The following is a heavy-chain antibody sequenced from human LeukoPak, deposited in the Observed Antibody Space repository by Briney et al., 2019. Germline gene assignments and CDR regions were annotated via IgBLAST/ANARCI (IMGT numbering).Heavy chain of an antibody. CDR2: ITSSSSYI. J-gene: IGHJ5*02. Sequence: GGSLRLSCAASGFTFSTYSMNWVRQAPGKGLEWVSSITSSSSYIYYADSVKGRFTISRGNAKNSLYLRMNTLRAEDTAVYYCARFDCSSTSCYTGWFDPWGQGTLVTVSS. CDR1: GFTFSTYS. D-gene: IGHD2-2*02. CDR3: ARFDCSSTSCYTGWFDP. V-gene: IGHV3-21*01.